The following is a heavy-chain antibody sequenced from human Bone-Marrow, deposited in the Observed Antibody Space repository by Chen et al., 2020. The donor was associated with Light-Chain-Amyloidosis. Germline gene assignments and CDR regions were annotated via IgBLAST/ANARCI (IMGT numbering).Heavy chain of an antibody. CDR3: AKGGTTEFYFAN. D-gene: IGHD4-17*01. CDR1: GFTLSSYV. Sequence: DVQVVESGGGLVQPGGSLRHSGVASGFTLSSYVMTWVRQAPGKGPEWVSLIAYSGGSKFYADSVTGRFTISRDNFKNTVYLQMNSLRADDSAVYYCAKGGTTEFYFANWGQGTLVTVSS. J-gene: IGHJ4*02. CDR2: IAYSGGSK. V-gene: IGHV3-23*04.